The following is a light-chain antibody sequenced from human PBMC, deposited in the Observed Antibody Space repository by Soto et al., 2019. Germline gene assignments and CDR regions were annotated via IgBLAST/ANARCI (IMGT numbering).Light chain of an antibody. J-gene: IGKJ1*01. Sequence: QVNLSVVALSASVGERDAITCRASQTISRYLNWYQQRPGKAPNLLIYSASSLQSGVPSRFSGSGSGTDFTLTISSLQPEDFATYYSQHSYSPLVTFCQVAKVDI. V-gene: IGKV1-39*01. CDR1: QTISRY. CDR3: QHSYSPLVT. CDR2: SAS.